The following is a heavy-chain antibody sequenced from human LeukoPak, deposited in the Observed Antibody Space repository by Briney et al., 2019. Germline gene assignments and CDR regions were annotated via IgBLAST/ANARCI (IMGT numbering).Heavy chain of an antibody. V-gene: IGHV1-8*01. CDR1: GYTFTSYD. Sequence: GASVKVSCKASGYTFTSYDTNWVRQATGQGLEWMGWMNPNSGNTGYAQKFQGRVTMTRNTSISTAYMELSSLRSEDTAVYYCARGLGYCSGGSCYSDAFDIWGQGTMVTVSS. CDR3: ARGLGYCSGGSCYSDAFDI. CDR2: MNPNSGNT. D-gene: IGHD2-15*01. J-gene: IGHJ3*02.